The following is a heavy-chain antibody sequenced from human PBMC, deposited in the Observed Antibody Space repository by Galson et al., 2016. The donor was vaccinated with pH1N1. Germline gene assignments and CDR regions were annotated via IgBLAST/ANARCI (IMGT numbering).Heavy chain of an antibody. D-gene: IGHD2-2*02. V-gene: IGHV1-46*01. J-gene: IGHJ5*02. CDR3: ARAPYCSNSTCYSVWFDP. CDR2: ITPTGGRT. Sequence: VKVSCKASGYTFTSYYMHWVRQAPGQGLEWMGIITPTGGRTSYAQKFKDRVAMTSDTSTSTVYMELNSLRSEDTAVYYCARAPYCSNSTCYSVWFDPWGQGTPVTVSS. CDR1: GYTFTSYY.